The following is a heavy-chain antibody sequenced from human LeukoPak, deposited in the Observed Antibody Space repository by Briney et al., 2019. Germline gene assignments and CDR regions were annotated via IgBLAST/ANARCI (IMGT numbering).Heavy chain of an antibody. J-gene: IGHJ6*03. CDR1: GGSFSGYY. D-gene: IGHD3-16*02. V-gene: IGHV4-34*01. CDR2: INHSGST. CDR3: ARAYDYVWGSYRSSYCMDV. Sequence: SETLSLTCAVYGGSFSGYYWRWIRQPPGKGLEWIGEINHSGSTNYNPSLKSRVTISVDTSKNQFSLKLSSVTAADTAVYYCARAYDYVWGSYRSSYCMDVWGKGTTVTVSS.